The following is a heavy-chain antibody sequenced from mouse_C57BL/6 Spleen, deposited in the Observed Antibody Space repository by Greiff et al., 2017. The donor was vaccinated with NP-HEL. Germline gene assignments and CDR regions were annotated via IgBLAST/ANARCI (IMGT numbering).Heavy chain of an antibody. CDR3: TYYYGSSYYFDY. V-gene: IGHV14-4*01. J-gene: IGHJ2*01. Sequence: EVQGVESGAELVRPGASVKLSCTASGFNIKDDYMHWVKQRPEQGLEWIGWIDPENGDTEYASKFQGKATITADTSSNTAYLQLSSLTSEDTAVYYCTYYYGSSYYFDYWGQGTTLTVSS. CDR1: GFNIKDDY. D-gene: IGHD1-1*01. CDR2: IDPENGDT.